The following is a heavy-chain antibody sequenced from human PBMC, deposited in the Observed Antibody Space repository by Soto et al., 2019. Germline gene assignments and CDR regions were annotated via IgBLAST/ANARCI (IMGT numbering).Heavy chain of an antibody. D-gene: IGHD1-26*01. CDR3: AKDRRADWESYYYYAMDV. Sequence: QVQLVQSGAEVKKPGASVKVSCKASGGTFSSFTISWVRQAPGQGLEWMGGIIPICGTANYAQKCQGRVTITADASTMTAYMELSSMRTEDTAVYYCAKDRRADWESYYYYAMDVWGQGTTVTVS. CDR2: IIPICGTA. CDR1: GGTFSSFT. J-gene: IGHJ6*02. V-gene: IGHV1-69*01.